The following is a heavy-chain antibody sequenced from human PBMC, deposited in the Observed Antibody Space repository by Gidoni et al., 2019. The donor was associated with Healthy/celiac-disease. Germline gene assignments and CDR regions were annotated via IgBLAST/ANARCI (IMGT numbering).Heavy chain of an antibody. D-gene: IGHD3-3*01. Sequence: EVQLLESGGGLVQPGGSLRRAGDASGFTFSSYAMSWVRQAHGGLGGVSAISGSGRSTYYADSVKGRFTISRDNSKNTLYLQMNSLRAEDTAVYYCAKDRGSAAGGFWSGYFRVDYYYYGMDVWGQGTTVTVSS. V-gene: IGHV3-23*01. CDR1: GFTFSSYA. CDR3: AKDRGSAAGGFWSGYFRVDYYYYGMDV. J-gene: IGHJ6*02. CDR2: ISGSGRST.